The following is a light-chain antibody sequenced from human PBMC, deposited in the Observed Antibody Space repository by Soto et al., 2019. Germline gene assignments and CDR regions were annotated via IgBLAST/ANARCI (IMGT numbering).Light chain of an antibody. Sequence: DIQMTQSRSSLSASVGDTVIITCRASQDIGSDLAWYQQKPGKAPKLLIYDASSLQSGVPSRFSGSGSGTEFTLTISSLKPDDFATYYCQQYNGQGSFGQGTKVDIK. V-gene: IGKV1-17*01. CDR2: DAS. CDR1: QDIGSD. J-gene: IGKJ1*01. CDR3: QQYNGQGS.